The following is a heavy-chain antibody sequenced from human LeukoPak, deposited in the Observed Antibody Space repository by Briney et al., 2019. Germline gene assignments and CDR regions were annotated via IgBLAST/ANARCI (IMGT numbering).Heavy chain of an antibody. CDR2: IHHSGST. D-gene: IGHD6-13*01. V-gene: IGHV4-38-2*02. J-gene: IGHJ4*02. Sequence: SETLSLTCSVSDYSISNGHFWGWIRQAPGRGLEWLIHIHHSGSTYYNPSLKSRITISVDTSKNQFSMEMSSVTAADTAVYFCARTAAGSLYFDNWGQGALVTVSS. CDR3: ARTAAGSLYFDN. CDR1: DYSISNGHF.